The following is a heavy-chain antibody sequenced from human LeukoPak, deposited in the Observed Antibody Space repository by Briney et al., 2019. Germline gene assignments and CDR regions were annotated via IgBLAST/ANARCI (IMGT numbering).Heavy chain of an antibody. CDR3: ARGLVTGRNWNYVITYYYYYMDV. CDR2: INPNSGGT. D-gene: IGHD1-7*01. J-gene: IGHJ6*03. CDR1: VYTFTGYY. V-gene: IGHV1-2*02. Sequence: ASANVSCKSSVYTFTGYYMHWVRQAPAQGLEWMGWINPNSGGTNYAQKFRGRVTMTRDTSISTAYMELNRLRSDDTAVYYCARGLVTGRNWNYVITYYYYYMDVWGKGTTVTVSS.